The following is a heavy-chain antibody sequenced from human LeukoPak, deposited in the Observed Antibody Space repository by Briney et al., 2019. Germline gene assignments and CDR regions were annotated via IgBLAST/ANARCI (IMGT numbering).Heavy chain of an antibody. V-gene: IGHV3-7*03. J-gene: IGHJ4*02. CDR1: GFTFSSDW. Sequence: GGSLRLSCAVSGFTFSSDWMIWVRQAPGKGLEWVANINPDGSEKNYVDSVRGRFTISRDNAKNSLDLQMNSLRVEDTALYYCARVSDISVAAYFDYWGQGTRVTVSS. CDR2: INPDGSEK. CDR3: ARVSDISVAAYFDY. D-gene: IGHD6-19*01.